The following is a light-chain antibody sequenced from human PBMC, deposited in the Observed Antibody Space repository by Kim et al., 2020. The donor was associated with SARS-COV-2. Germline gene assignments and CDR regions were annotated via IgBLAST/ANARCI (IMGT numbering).Light chain of an antibody. V-gene: IGLV1-40*01. Sequence: QSVLTQPPSVSGAPGQRVTISCTGSWSNIGARYDVQWYQQFPGTVPKLLIYGDNHRPSGVPDRFSASKCDTSASLAIAGLQTEDEAHYFCQSFDSSLNGRVFGGGTQLTVL. J-gene: IGLJ3*02. CDR1: WSNIGARYD. CDR3: QSFDSSLNGRV. CDR2: GDN.